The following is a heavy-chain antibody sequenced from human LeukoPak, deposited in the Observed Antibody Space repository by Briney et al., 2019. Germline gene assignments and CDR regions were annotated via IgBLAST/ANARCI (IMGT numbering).Heavy chain of an antibody. CDR3: ARGRGLSRGFDP. Sequence: PSETLSLTCAVYGESFSGYYWSWIRQPPEKGLECIGEINHRGSTNYNPSLNSRVTKSVEKCKNQFYLTLSSVAAADTAVYYCARGRGLSRGFDPWGQGTLVTVSP. D-gene: IGHD6-19*01. V-gene: IGHV4-34*01. CDR2: INHRGST. CDR1: GESFSGYY. J-gene: IGHJ5*02.